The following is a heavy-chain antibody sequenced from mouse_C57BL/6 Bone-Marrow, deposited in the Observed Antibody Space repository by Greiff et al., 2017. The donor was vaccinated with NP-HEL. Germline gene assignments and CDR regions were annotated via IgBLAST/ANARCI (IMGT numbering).Heavy chain of an antibody. J-gene: IGHJ4*01. D-gene: IGHD1-1*01. CDR2: IYYSGTI. CDR1: GISITTGNYR. CDR3: ARDYGSSSFYAMDY. V-gene: IGHV3-5*01. Sequence: EVMLVESGPGLVKPSQTVFLTCTVTGISITTGNYRWSWIRQFPGNKLEWIGYIYYSGTITYNPSLTSRTTITRDTPKNQFFLEMNSLTAEDTATYYCARDYGSSSFYAMDYWGQGTSVTVSS.